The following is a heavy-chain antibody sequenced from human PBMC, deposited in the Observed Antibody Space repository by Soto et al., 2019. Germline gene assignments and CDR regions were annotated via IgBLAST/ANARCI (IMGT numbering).Heavy chain of an antibody. D-gene: IGHD3-16*01. Sequence: XGTLSLTCTVSGGSITTSYWSWIRQPPGKGLEWIGYIYHSGSTNYNPSLSSRVTISIDTSKNQFSLRLSSVTAADAAVYYCARGALGGAFDYWGQGALVTVSS. CDR1: GGSITTSY. J-gene: IGHJ4*02. CDR2: IYHSGST. V-gene: IGHV4-59*01. CDR3: ARGALGGAFDY.